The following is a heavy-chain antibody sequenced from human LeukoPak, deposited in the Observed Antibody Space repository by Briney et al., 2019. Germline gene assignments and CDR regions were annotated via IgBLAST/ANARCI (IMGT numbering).Heavy chain of an antibody. J-gene: IGHJ4*02. D-gene: IGHD6-6*01. CDR2: ISAYNGNT. V-gene: IGHV1-18*01. CDR3: ARVRRDSSSPNRDY. Sequence: ASVTVSCKSSGYSFTSYAISWVRRAPGQGLEWMGWISAYNGNTNYAQKLQGRVTMTTDTSTSTAYMELRSLRSDDTAVYYCARVRRDSSSPNRDYWGQGTLVTVSS. CDR1: GYSFTSYA.